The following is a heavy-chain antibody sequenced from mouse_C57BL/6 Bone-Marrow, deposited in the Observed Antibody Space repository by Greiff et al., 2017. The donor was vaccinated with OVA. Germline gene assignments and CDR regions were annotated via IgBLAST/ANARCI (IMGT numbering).Heavy chain of an antibody. CDR2: INPDNGDT. CDR1: GFTFTDYD. CDR3: AYYGTYVDY. J-gene: IGHJ2*01. V-gene: IGHV14-4*01. Sequence: VQLQESGAELVRPGASVKLSCTASGFTFTDYDMHWVKQRPEQGLEWIGWINPDNGDTYYASKFQGKATITADTSSNTAYLQLSSLTSEDTAVYYCAYYGTYVDYWGQGTTLTVSS. D-gene: IGHD2-1*01.